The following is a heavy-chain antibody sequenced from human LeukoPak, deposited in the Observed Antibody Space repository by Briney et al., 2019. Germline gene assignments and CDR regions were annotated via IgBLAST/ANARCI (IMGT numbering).Heavy chain of an antibody. CDR3: ARQTGYCSGGSCRGY. V-gene: IGHV4-39*01. CDR1: GGSISSSSYY. D-gene: IGHD2-15*01. CDR2: MYYSGST. Sequence: SPTLSLTWTVAGGSISSSSYYWGWIRQPPGKGLEWIGSMYYSGSTYYNRSLKSPVTISVDTSKNQFSLKLSSVTAADTAVYYCARQTGYCSGGSCRGYWGQGTLVTVSS. J-gene: IGHJ4*02.